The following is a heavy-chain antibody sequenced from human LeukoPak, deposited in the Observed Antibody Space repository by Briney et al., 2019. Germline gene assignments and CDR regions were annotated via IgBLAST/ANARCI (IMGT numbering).Heavy chain of an antibody. J-gene: IGHJ4*02. Sequence: SQTLSLTCTVSGGSISSGSYYWSWIRQPAGKGLEWIGRIYTSGSTNYNPSLKSRVTISVDTSKNQCSLKLSSVTAADTAVYYCARGYYGVFDYWGQGTLVTVSS. V-gene: IGHV4-61*02. CDR2: IYTSGST. CDR3: ARGYYGVFDY. CDR1: GGSISSGSYY. D-gene: IGHD3-16*01.